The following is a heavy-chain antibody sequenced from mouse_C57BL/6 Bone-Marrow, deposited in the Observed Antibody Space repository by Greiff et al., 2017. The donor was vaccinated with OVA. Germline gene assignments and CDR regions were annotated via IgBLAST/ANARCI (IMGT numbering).Heavy chain of an antibody. V-gene: IGHV6-3*01. D-gene: IGHD2-4*01. J-gene: IGHJ3*01. Sequence: GGSMKLSCVASGFTFSNYWMNWVRQSPEKGLEWVAQIRLKSDNYATHYAESVKGRFTISRDDSKSSVYLQMNNLRAEDTGIYYCTASIYYDYAWFAYWGQGTLVTVSA. CDR1: GFTFSNYW. CDR3: TASIYYDYAWFAY. CDR2: IRLKSDNYAT.